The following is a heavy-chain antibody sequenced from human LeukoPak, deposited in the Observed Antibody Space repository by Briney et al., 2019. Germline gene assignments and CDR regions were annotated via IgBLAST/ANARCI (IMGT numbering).Heavy chain of an antibody. J-gene: IGHJ3*02. CDR1: GFTFSIFG. CDR2: IDGRSGIT. CDR3: ARTYDFGRGPPGDAFDN. Sequence: GGSLRLSCAASGFTFSIFGLNWVRQAPGKGPGWISYIDGRSGITYHADSVQGRFTISRDDARESVFLQMDGLRVDDTAVYYCARTYDFGRGPPGDAFDNWGPGTWVIVSA. V-gene: IGHV3-48*01. D-gene: IGHD3-3*01.